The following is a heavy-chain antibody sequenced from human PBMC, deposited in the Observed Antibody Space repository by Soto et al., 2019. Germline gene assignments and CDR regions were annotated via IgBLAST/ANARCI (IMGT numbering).Heavy chain of an antibody. Sequence: PGGSLRLSCAASGFTFSSYSMNWVRQAPGKGLEWVSSISSTSSYIYYADSVKGRFTISRDNAKNSLYLQMNSLRAEDTAVYYCARAPMVRGVITDAFDIWGQGTMVTVSS. D-gene: IGHD3-10*01. CDR3: ARAPMVRGVITDAFDI. CDR2: ISSTSSYI. V-gene: IGHV3-21*01. CDR1: GFTFSSYS. J-gene: IGHJ3*02.